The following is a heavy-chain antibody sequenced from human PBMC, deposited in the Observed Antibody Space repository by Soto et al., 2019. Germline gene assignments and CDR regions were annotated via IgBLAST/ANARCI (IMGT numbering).Heavy chain of an antibody. J-gene: IGHJ6*02. CDR2: INPNSGGT. CDR1: GCTFTGYY. CDR3: ARNGLPLPMHNVDTAMGAVSCYYYGMDV. Sequence: SVKVSCQASGCTFTGYYMHWVRQAPGQGRAWMGWINPNSGGTNYAQKLQGRVTMTSDTSISTPYMAVTRLRSDDTGVYYCARNGLPLPMHNVDTAMGAVSCYYYGMDVWGQGTTVTVSS. D-gene: IGHD5-18*01. V-gene: IGHV1-2*02.